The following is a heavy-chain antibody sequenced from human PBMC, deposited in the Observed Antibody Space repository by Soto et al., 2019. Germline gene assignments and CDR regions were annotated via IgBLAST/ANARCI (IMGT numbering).Heavy chain of an antibody. J-gene: IGHJ4*02. V-gene: IGHV3-48*01. D-gene: IGHD2-8*02. CDR3: ARDIHWSLDS. Sequence: EVQLVESGGGLVQPGGSLRLSCAASGFTCSSFRMNWVRQAPGKGLDLVSYISSSSGTILYADSVKGRFTISRDDAKHSLYLQMNSLRAEDPAIYYCARDIHWSLDSWGQGALVTVSS. CDR1: GFTCSSFR. CDR2: ISSSSGTI.